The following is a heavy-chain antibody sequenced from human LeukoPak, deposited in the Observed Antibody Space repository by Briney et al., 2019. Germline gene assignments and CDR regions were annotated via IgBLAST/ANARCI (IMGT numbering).Heavy chain of an antibody. CDR1: GGTFSSYA. D-gene: IGHD3-3*01. Sequence: SVKVSCKASGGTFSSYAISWVRQAPGQGLEWMGGIIPIFGTANYAQKFQGRVTITADESTSTAYMELSSLRSEDTAVYYCARVLRFLEWSGYYYYYMDVWGKGTTVTVSS. CDR3: ARVLRFLEWSGYYYYYMDV. CDR2: IIPIFGTA. V-gene: IGHV1-69*13. J-gene: IGHJ6*03.